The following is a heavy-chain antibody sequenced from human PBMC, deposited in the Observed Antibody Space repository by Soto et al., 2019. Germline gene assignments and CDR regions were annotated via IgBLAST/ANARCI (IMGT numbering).Heavy chain of an antibody. CDR2: IYWDDDK. J-gene: IGHJ5*02. Sequence: QITLKESGPPLVKPTQTLTLTCTFSGFSLSTSGVGVGWIRQPPGKALEWLALIYWDDDKRYSPSLKSRLTITKDTSKNQVVLTMTNMDPVDTATYYCAHTIDYYGSGSYNNWFDPWGQGTLVTVSS. CDR3: AHTIDYYGSGSYNNWFDP. CDR1: GFSLSTSGVG. D-gene: IGHD3-10*01. V-gene: IGHV2-5*02.